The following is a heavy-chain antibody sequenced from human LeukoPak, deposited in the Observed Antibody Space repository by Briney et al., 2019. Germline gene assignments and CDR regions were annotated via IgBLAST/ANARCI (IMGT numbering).Heavy chain of an antibody. CDR3: ARHRSASSYDAFDI. Sequence: PSETLSLTCPVSGGSIINNNYYWAWIRQPPGKGLEWIGSINYSGSTYYNPSLKSRVTISVDTSKNQFSLKLNSVTAADTAVFYCARHRSASSYDAFDIWGQGTMVTVSS. D-gene: IGHD6-6*01. J-gene: IGHJ3*02. V-gene: IGHV4-39*01. CDR1: GGSIINNNYY. CDR2: INYSGST.